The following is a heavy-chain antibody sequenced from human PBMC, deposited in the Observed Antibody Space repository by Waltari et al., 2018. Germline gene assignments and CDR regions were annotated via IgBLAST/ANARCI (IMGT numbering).Heavy chain of an antibody. CDR1: SGFS. D-gene: IGHD4-17*01. CDR3: ARNGDFDF. Sequence: SGFSMVWVRQAPGKGLEWVATTKRGGGANFYVDSVKGRVTISRDNAKNSLFLQMNSLRAEDTAVYYCARNGDFDFWGQGTLVTVSS. CDR2: TKRGGGAN. J-gene: IGHJ4*02. V-gene: IGHV3-7*01.